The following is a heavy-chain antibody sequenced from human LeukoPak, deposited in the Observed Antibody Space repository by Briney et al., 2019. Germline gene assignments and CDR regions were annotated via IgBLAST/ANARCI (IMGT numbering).Heavy chain of an antibody. CDR3: ASFDSSGWHYFDY. D-gene: IGHD6-19*01. V-gene: IGHV3-21*01. J-gene: IGHJ4*02. CDR2: ISSRSGYV. CDR1: GFTFSSYS. Sequence: GGSLRLSCAASGFTFSSYSMSWVRQAPGKGLEWVSSISSRSGYVYYGDSVKGRFTISRDNAKNSLYLQMNTLRAEDTAVYYCASFDSSGWHYFDYWGQGTLVTVSA.